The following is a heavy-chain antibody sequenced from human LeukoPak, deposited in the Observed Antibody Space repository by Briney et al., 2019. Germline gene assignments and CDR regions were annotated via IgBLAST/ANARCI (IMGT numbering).Heavy chain of an antibody. V-gene: IGHV3-74*01. D-gene: IGHD3-10*01. J-gene: IGHJ4*02. CDR2: INSDGSRP. CDR3: ARGRGSDY. CDR1: GLTLSSYW. Sequence: QPGGSLRLSCAVSGLTLSSYWMHGVRQAPGKGVVWVSRINSDGSRPSYADSVKARITISRDNAKNTLYLQMNSLRAEDTAVYYCARGRGSDYWGQGTLVTVSS.